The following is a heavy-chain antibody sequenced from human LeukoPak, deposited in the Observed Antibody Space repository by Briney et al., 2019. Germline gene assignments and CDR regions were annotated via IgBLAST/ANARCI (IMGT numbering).Heavy chain of an antibody. CDR1: GFTFDDYA. V-gene: IGHV3-9*01. Sequence: GGSLRLSCAASGFTFDDYAMHWVRQAPGKGLEWVSGISWNSGSIGYADSVKGRFTISRDNAKNSLYLQMNSLRAEDTAVYYCARDWARTSSDYWGQGTLVTVSS. J-gene: IGHJ4*02. CDR2: ISWNSGSI. CDR3: ARDWARTSSDY. D-gene: IGHD2-2*01.